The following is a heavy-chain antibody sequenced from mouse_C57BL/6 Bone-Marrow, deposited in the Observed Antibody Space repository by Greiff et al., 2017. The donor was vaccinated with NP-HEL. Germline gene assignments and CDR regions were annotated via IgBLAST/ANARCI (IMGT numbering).Heavy chain of an antibody. CDR2: INYDGSST. CDR1: GFTFSDYY. Sequence: DVMLVESEGGLVQPGSSMKLSCTASGFTFSDYYMAWVRQVPEKGLEWVANINYDGSSTYYLDSLKSRFIISRDNAKNILYLQMSSLKSEDTATYYCARDRAYYSKGGFAYWGQGTLVTVSA. J-gene: IGHJ3*01. D-gene: IGHD2-5*01. V-gene: IGHV5-16*01. CDR3: ARDRAYYSKGGFAY.